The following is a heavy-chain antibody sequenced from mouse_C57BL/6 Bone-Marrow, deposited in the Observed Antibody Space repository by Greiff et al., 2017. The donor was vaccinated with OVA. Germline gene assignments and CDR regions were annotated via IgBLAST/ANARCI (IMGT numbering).Heavy chain of an antibody. CDR2: FYPGGGSI. CDR3: ASQGGGSSYSY. Sequence: QVQLQQSGAELVKPGASVKLSCKASGYTFTEYPIHWVKQRSGQGLEWIGWFYPGGGSIKYNEKFKDKATMNEDNSSSTVYMELSRLTSEDPPVYVCASQGGGSSYSYWGQGTTLTVSS. D-gene: IGHD1-1*01. J-gene: IGHJ2*01. CDR1: GYTFTEYP. V-gene: IGHV1-62-2*01.